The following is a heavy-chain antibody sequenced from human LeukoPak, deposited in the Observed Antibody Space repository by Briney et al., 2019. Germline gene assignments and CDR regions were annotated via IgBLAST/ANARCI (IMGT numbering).Heavy chain of an antibody. CDR3: ARDYLVVATITETYYYYYGMGV. D-gene: IGHD5-12*01. Sequence: SVKVSCKASGGTFSSYAISWVRQAPGQGLEWMGGIIPIFGTANYAQKFQGRVTITADESTSTAYMELSSLRSEDTAVYYCARDYLVVATITETYYYYYGMGVWGKGTTVTVSS. J-gene: IGHJ6*04. CDR1: GGTFSSYA. V-gene: IGHV1-69*13. CDR2: IIPIFGTA.